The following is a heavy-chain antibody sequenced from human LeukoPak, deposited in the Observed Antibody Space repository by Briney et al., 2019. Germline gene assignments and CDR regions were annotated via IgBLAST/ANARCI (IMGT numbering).Heavy chain of an antibody. V-gene: IGHV3-74*01. CDR2: IKSDGST. Sequence: GGSLRLSCAASGFTFSSYWMHWVRQAPGKGLVWVSRIKSDGSTRYADSAKGRFTISRDNAKNTVSLQMNSLRAEDTGVYYCARAPSEIGGYYPEYFRHWGQGTLVTVSP. D-gene: IGHD3-22*01. J-gene: IGHJ1*01. CDR1: GFTFSSYW. CDR3: ARAPSEIGGYYPEYFRH.